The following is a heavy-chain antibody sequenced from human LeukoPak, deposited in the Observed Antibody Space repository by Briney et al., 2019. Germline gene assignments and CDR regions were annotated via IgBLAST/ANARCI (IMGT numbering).Heavy chain of an antibody. Sequence: ASVKVSCKASGYTFTGYYMHWVRQAPGQGLEWMGWINPNSGGTNYAQKFQGRVTMTRDTSISTAYMELSRLRSDDTAVYYCARARSGSYLNAFDIWGQGTMVTVSS. V-gene: IGHV1-2*02. D-gene: IGHD1-26*01. CDR3: ARARSGSYLNAFDI. J-gene: IGHJ3*02. CDR1: GYTFTGYY. CDR2: INPNSGGT.